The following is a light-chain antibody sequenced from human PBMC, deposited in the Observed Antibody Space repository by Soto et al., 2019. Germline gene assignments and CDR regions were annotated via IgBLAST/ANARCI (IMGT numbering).Light chain of an antibody. V-gene: IGLV1-47*01. J-gene: IGLJ2*01. CDR2: RNN. CDR1: SSNIGSNY. Sequence: QSVLTQPPSASGTPGQRVTISCSGSSSNIGSNYVYWYQQLPGTAPKLLIYRNNQRPSGVPARFSGSKSGTSASLAISGLRSEDEDDYYCAAWDDSLSVVFGGGTKLTVL. CDR3: AAWDDSLSVV.